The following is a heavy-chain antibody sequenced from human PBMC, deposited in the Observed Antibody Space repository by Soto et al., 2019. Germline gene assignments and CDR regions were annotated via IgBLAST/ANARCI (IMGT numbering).Heavy chain of an antibody. V-gene: IGHV1-69*02. J-gene: IGHJ3*02. CDR2: IIPMLGIR. D-gene: IGHD2-21*01. CDR3: TIGSWSGEVFDI. CDR1: GGTFSTYS. Sequence: QVQLVQSGAEVKKPGSPVKVSCKDSGGTFSTYSMFSVRQAPGQGLEWMGRIIPMLGIRNYAQRFQDRVTITADKSTATAHMELSSLRSEDTALNYCTIGSWSGEVFDIWGQGTMVTVSS.